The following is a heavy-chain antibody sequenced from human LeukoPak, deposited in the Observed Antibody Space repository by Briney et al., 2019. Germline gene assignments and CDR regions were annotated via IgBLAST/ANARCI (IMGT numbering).Heavy chain of an antibody. D-gene: IGHD6-13*01. CDR1: GGSISSGSYC. CDR3: ARVTGYVMEDYFDY. Sequence: SETLSLTCTVSGGSISSGSYCWSWIRQPAGKGLEWIGHIHISGNTNYNPSLKSRVTISVDTSKNQFSLRLSSVTAADTAVYYCARVTGYVMEDYFDYWGQGTLVTVSS. J-gene: IGHJ4*02. V-gene: IGHV4-61*09. CDR2: IHISGNT.